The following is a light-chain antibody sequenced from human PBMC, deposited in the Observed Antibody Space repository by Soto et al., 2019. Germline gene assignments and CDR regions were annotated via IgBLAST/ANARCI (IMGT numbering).Light chain of an antibody. Sequence: QSVLTQRASVSGSPGQSITISCTGTSSDVGVYNYVSWYQQHPGKAPKLMIYEVSNRPSGVSNRFSGSKSGNTASLTISGLQAEDEADYYCSSYTSSSTPLYVFGTGTKVTVL. CDR1: SSDVGVYNY. CDR3: SSYTSSSTPLYV. J-gene: IGLJ1*01. V-gene: IGLV2-14*01. CDR2: EVS.